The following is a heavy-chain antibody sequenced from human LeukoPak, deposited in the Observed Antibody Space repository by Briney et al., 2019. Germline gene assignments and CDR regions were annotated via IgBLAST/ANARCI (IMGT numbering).Heavy chain of an antibody. V-gene: IGHV3-30*04. J-gene: IGHJ4*02. CDR2: IPYDGSNN. CDR3: ARDPQRREFDY. CDR1: GFMFSSYA. Sequence: GGSLRLSCSASGFMFSSYAFHWVRQAPGKGLEWVAFIPYDGSNNDYADPVKGRFTISRDNSKSTLYLQMNSLRVDDTAVYYCARDPQRREFDYWGQGTLVTVSS. D-gene: IGHD1-26*01.